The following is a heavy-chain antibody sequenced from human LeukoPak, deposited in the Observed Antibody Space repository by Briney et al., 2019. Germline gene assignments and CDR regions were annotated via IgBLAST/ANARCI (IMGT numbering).Heavy chain of an antibody. D-gene: IGHD1-26*01. CDR2: ISGSGSNI. CDR3: AKATKTKYSGSYYGGIDY. Sequence: GGSLRLSCAASGFTFSDYYMSWIRQAPGKGLQWVSYISGSGSNIYYADSVKGRFTISRDNAKNSLYLQMNSLRAEDTAVYYCAKATKTKYSGSYYGGIDYWGQGTLVTVSS. CDR1: GFTFSDYY. J-gene: IGHJ4*02. V-gene: IGHV3-11*01.